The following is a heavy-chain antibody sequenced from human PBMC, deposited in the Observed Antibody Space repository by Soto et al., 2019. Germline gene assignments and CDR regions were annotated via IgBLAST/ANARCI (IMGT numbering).Heavy chain of an antibody. D-gene: IGHD2-21*01. J-gene: IGHJ4*02. CDR1: GFSLSNARMG. CDR3: ARIGVKGYYFDY. V-gene: IGHV2-26*01. CDR2: IFSNDEK. Sequence: QVTLKESGPVLVKPTETLTLTCTVSGFSLSNARMGVSWIRQPPGKALEWLAHIFSNDEKSYSTSLKSRRTISKDTSKSQVVLTMTNMDPVDTATYYCARIGVKGYYFDYWGQGTLVTVSS.